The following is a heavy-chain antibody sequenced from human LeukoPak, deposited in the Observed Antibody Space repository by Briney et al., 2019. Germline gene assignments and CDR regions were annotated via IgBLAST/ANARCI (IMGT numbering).Heavy chain of an antibody. D-gene: IGHD6-13*01. V-gene: IGHV1-18*01. J-gene: IGHJ5*02. CDR2: MSAYNGNT. CDR3: ARDEAYSSSWYGVIDP. Sequence: ASVKVSCNASGYTFTSYGISWVRQAPGQGLEWMGWMSAYNGNTNYAQKLQGRVTMTTDTSTSTAYMELRSLRSDDTAVYYCARDEAYSSSWYGVIDPWGQGTLVTVSS. CDR1: GYTFTSYG.